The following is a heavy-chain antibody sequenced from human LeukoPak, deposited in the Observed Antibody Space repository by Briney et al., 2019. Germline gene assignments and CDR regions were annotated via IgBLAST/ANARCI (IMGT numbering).Heavy chain of an antibody. J-gene: IGHJ4*02. CDR2: FSGDSDTI. D-gene: IGHD5-18*01. CDR1: GFTFSDYY. V-gene: IGHV3-11*01. CDR3: ARDSNTAMIILDH. Sequence: PGGSLRLSCVASGFTFSDYYMNWVRQTPEKGLEWIAHFSGDSDTIYYTDSVKGRFTISRDNARNSLFLQMDSLRAEDTAVYYCARDSNTAMIILDHWGQGTPVTVSS.